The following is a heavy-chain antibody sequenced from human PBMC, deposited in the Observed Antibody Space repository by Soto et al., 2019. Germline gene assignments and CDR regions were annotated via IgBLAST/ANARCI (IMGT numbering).Heavy chain of an antibody. D-gene: IGHD3-10*01. V-gene: IGHV4-34*01. CDR2: INHSGST. CDR3: ARWCITMVRGPGGSGYYGMDV. J-gene: IGHJ6*02. Sequence: SETLSLTFAVYGGSFSGYYWGWIRQPPGKALEWIGEINHSGSTNYNPSLKSRGTISVDTSKNQFSLKLSSVTAADTAVYYCARWCITMVRGPGGSGYYGMDVWGQGTTVTVSS. CDR1: GGSFSGYY.